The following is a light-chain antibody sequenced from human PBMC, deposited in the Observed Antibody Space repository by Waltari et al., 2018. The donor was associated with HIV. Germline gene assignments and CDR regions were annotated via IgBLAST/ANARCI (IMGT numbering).Light chain of an antibody. CDR2: GAS. CDR3: QQGYSSLPT. J-gene: IGKJ3*01. CDR1: QSIRNY. V-gene: IGKV1-39*01. Sequence: DIQMTQSPSSLSASVGDRVTITCRASQSIRNYLNWYQQKQGKAPKLLIYGASSLQAGVPSRFSGSGSGTDFTLSISSLQPEDFATYYCQQGYSSLPTF.